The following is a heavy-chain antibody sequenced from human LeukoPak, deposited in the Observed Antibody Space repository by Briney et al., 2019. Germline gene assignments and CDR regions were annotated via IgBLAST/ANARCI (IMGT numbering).Heavy chain of an antibody. D-gene: IGHD3-22*01. CDR2: INTDGSST. Sequence: GGSLRLSCAASGFTFSSYWMHWVRQAPGKGLVWVSRINTDGSSTSYADSVKGRFTISRDNAKNTLYLQMNSLRAEDTAVYYCAKKGYYDGSGYYMYYFDHWGQGTLVTVPS. CDR3: AKKGYYDGSGYYMYYFDH. J-gene: IGHJ4*02. CDR1: GFTFSSYW. V-gene: IGHV3-74*01.